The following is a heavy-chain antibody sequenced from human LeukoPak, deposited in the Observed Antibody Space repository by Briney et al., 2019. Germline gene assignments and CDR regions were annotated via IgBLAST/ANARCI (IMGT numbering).Heavy chain of an antibody. D-gene: IGHD3-22*01. V-gene: IGHV1-18*01. CDR3: AGPGLPLPWSYYYDSSGYYLDY. J-gene: IGHJ4*02. CDR1: GYTFTNYG. CDR2: ISAYNGNT. Sequence: ASVKVSCKASGYTFTNYGISWVRQAPGQGLEWMGWISAYNGNTNYAQKLQGRVTMTTDTSTSTAFMELRSLRSDDTAVYYCAGPGLPLPWSYYYDSSGYYLDYWGQGTLVTVSS.